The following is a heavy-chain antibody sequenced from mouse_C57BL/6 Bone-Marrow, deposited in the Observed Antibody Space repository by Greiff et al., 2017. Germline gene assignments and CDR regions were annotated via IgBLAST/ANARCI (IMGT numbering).Heavy chain of an antibody. D-gene: IGHD2-12*01. J-gene: IGHJ2*01. V-gene: IGHV1-7*01. CDR2: IKPSRGYT. Sequence: VQLQQSGAELAKPGASVTLSCKASGYTFTSYWMHWVKQRPGQGLEWIGYIKPSRGYTKYNPKFTDKATLTANKATSTDYMQLSSLTYEDSAVYYCARHPYDVDYWGQGTTLTVSS. CDR1: GYTFTSYW. CDR3: ARHPYDVDY.